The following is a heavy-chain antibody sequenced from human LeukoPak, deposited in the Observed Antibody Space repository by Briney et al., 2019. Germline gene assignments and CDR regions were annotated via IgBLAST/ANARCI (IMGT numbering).Heavy chain of an antibody. J-gene: IGHJ6*02. V-gene: IGHV4-59*08. CDR2: IYYSGST. CDR1: GGSISSYY. CDR3: ARHITSGMDV. Sequence: SETLSLTCTVSGGSISSYYWSWIRQPPGKGLEWIGYIYYSGSTNYNPSLRSRVTISVDTSKTQFSLKLSSVTAADTAVYYCARHITSGMDVWGQGTTVTVSS. D-gene: IGHD1-14*01.